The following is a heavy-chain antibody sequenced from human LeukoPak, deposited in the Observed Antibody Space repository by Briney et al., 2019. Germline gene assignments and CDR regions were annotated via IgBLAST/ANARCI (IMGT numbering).Heavy chain of an antibody. D-gene: IGHD2-2*01. CDR1: GFTFSSSA. Sequence: GGSLRLSCAASGFTFSSSAMSWVRQAPGKGLEWVSSISGSGNTKDYADFMRGRFTISRDNSRGTLFLQMNTLRAEDTAVYFCAKFASSSCCQSAFDTWGQGTMLTVSS. CDR3: AKFASSSCCQSAFDT. J-gene: IGHJ3*02. V-gene: IGHV3-23*01. CDR2: ISGSGNTK.